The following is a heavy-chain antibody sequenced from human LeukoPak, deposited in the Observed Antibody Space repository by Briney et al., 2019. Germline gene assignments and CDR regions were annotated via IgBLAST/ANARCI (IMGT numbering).Heavy chain of an antibody. CDR2: MNPNSGNT. CDR3: ARDPYRSSSYHY. CDR1: GYTFTNYD. V-gene: IGHV1-8*01. J-gene: IGHJ4*02. D-gene: IGHD6-6*01. Sequence: ASVKVSCTVSGYTFTNYDINWVRQAAGQGLEWMGGMNPNSGNTGYAQKFQGRVTMTRDMSTSTDYIELSSLRSDDTAVYYCARDPYRSSSYHYWGQRTLLTVSS.